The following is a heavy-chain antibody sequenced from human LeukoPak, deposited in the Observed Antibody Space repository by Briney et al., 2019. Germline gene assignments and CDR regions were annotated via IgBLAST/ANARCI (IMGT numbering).Heavy chain of an antibody. D-gene: IGHD2-2*02. CDR1: GYTFTSYD. J-gene: IGHJ3*02. Sequence: ASVKVSCKASGYTFTSYDINWVRQATGQGLEWMGWMNPNSGNTGYAQKFQGRVTMTRNTSISTAYMELSSLRSEDTAVYCCARFLRSLRRARYCSSTSCYNAFDIWGQGTMVPVSS. V-gene: IGHV1-8*01. CDR2: MNPNSGNT. CDR3: ARFLRSLRRARYCSSTSCYNAFDI.